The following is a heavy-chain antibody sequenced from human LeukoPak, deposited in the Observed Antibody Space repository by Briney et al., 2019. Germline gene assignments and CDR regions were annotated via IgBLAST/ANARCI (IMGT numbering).Heavy chain of an antibody. Sequence: AGGSLRLSCAASGFTFSSYAMSWARQAPGKGWELVSAFSGSGGSTYYADSVKGRFTISRDNSKNTLYLQMNSLRAEDTAVYYCAKSWVSSGSYLYYYYYYMDVWGKGTTVTVSS. J-gene: IGHJ6*03. CDR1: GFTFSSYA. V-gene: IGHV3-23*01. CDR3: AKSWVSSGSYLYYYYYYMDV. D-gene: IGHD3-10*01. CDR2: FSGSGGST.